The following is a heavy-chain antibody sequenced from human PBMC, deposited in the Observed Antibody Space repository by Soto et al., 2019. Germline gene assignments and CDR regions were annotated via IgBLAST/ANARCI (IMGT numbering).Heavy chain of an antibody. D-gene: IGHD6-13*01. CDR3: AKDRSGSWSLDY. CDR1: GFSFSSYA. CDR2: ISCDGSNQ. V-gene: IGHV3-30*18. J-gene: IGHJ4*02. Sequence: QVQLLESGGGVVQPGRSLRLSCAASGFSFSSYAMHWVRQAPGKGLEWVAVISCDGSNQHYADSVKGRFTISRDHSKNTLYLLLNSLIAEDTGVYHCAKDRSGSWSLDYWGQGTLVTVSS.